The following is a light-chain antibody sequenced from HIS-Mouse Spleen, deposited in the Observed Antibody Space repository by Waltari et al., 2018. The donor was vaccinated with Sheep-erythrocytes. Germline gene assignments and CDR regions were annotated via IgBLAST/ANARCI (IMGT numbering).Light chain of an antibody. CDR1: QSVSSSS. V-gene: IGKV3-20*01. CDR2: GAS. J-gene: IGKJ3*01. Sequence: EIVLTQSPGTLSLSQGERATLSCRASQSVSSSSLAWYQQKPGQAPRLLIYGASSRPTGIPDRFSGSGSGTDFTLTISRLEPEDFAVYYCQQYGSSPFTFGPGTKVDIK. CDR3: QQYGSSPFT.